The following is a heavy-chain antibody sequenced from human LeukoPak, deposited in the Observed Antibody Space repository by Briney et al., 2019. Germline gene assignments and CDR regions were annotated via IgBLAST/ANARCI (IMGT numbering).Heavy chain of an antibody. CDR2: INHSGST. J-gene: IGHJ4*02. Sequence: PSETLSLTCAVYGGSFSGYYWSWIRQPPGKGLEWIGEINHSGSTNYNPSLKSRVTISVDTSKNQFSLKLSSVTAADTAVYYCARGFPSNYDYVWGSYRYTKAYYFDYWGQGTLVTVSS. V-gene: IGHV4-34*01. CDR1: GGSFSGYY. D-gene: IGHD3-16*02. CDR3: ARGFPSNYDYVWGSYRYTKAYYFDY.